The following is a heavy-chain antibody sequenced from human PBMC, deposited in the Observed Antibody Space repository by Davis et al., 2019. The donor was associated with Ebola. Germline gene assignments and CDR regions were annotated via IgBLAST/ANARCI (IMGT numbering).Heavy chain of an antibody. Sequence: PGGSLRLSCTAPGFTFGDYAMSWFRQAPGKGLEWVGFIRSKAYGGTTEYAASVKGRFTISRDDSKNTLYLQMNSLRAEDTAVYYCARALLWFGELFDYYYYGMDVWGQGTTVTVSS. CDR2: IRSKAYGGTT. J-gene: IGHJ6*02. D-gene: IGHD3-10*01. CDR1: GFTFGDYA. CDR3: ARALLWFGELFDYYYYGMDV. V-gene: IGHV3-49*03.